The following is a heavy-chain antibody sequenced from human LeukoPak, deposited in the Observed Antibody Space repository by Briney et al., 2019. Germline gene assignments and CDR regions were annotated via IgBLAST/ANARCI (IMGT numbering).Heavy chain of an antibody. Sequence: GGSLGLSFAASGFTFTRFAMSWVRQAPGKGLEWVSTISGNGGSTYYADSVKGRFTISRDNSNNTLYLQMNSLRAEDTAVYYCACGYYQGPFDYWGRGTLVTVSS. J-gene: IGHJ4*02. D-gene: IGHD3-22*01. CDR1: GFTFTRFA. CDR3: ACGYYQGPFDY. V-gene: IGHV3-23*01. CDR2: ISGNGGST.